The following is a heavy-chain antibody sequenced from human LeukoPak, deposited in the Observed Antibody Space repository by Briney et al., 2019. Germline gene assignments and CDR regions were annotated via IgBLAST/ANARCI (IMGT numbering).Heavy chain of an antibody. V-gene: IGHV3-23*01. J-gene: IGHJ4*02. CDR3: ARWKTMAYYDY. CDR1: GFTFSSYA. Sequence: GGSLRLSCVASGFTFSSYAMSSVRQAPGKGLEWVSSVSVSGISTYYAESVKGRFTISRDNSKNMLYLQLKSLRADDTAVYYFARWKTMAYYDYWGQGTLVTVSS. D-gene: IGHD4/OR15-4a*01. CDR2: VSVSGIST.